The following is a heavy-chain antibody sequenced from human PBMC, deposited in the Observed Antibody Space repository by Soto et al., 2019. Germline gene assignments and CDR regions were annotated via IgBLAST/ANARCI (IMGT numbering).Heavy chain of an antibody. D-gene: IGHD1-26*01. J-gene: IGHJ6*02. Sequence: GGSLRLSCAASCFTFSNAWMNWVRQAPGKGLEWVGRIKSKTDGGTTDYAAPVKGRFTISRDDSKNTLYLQMNSLKTEDTAVYYCTTAGGSYPYYYYYGMDVWGQGTTVTVS. CDR1: CFTFSNAW. CDR3: TTAGGSYPYYYYYGMDV. CDR2: IKSKTDGGTT. V-gene: IGHV3-15*07.